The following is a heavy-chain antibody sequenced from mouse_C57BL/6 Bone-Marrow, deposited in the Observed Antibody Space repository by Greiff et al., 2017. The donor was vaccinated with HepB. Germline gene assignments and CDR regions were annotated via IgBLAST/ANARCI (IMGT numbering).Heavy chain of an antibody. J-gene: IGHJ1*03. CDR1: GYTFTSYN. CDR3: AGGLGGYWYFDV. CDR2: IYPGNGDT. Sequence: QVQLQQSGAELVRPGASVKMSCKASGYTFTSYNMHWVKQTPRQGLEWIGAIYPGNGDTSYNQKFKGKATLTVDKSSSTAYMQLSSLTSEDSAVYCCAGGLGGYWYFDVWGTGTTVTVSS. V-gene: IGHV1-12*01.